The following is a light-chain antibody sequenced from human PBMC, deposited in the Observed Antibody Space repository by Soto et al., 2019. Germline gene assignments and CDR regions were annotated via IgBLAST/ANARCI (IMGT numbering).Light chain of an antibody. CDR3: SSYTSSITHYV. Sequence: QSALTQPASVSGSPGQSITISCTGTSSDVGGYNYVSWYQQHPGKAPKLMIYYVSNRPSGVSNRFSGSKSGNTTSLTISGLQPEDEADYYCSSYTSSITHYVFGTGTKLTVL. CDR1: SSDVGGYNY. V-gene: IGLV2-14*01. CDR2: YVS. J-gene: IGLJ1*01.